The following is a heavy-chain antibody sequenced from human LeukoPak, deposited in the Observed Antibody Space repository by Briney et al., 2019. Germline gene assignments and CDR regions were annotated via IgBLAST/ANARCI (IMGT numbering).Heavy chain of an antibody. CDR1: GGSISSGGYS. CDR2: IYHSGST. V-gene: IGHV4-30-2*05. D-gene: IGHD3-22*01. CDR3: ARGYYDSSGYRPPLDY. J-gene: IGHJ4*02. Sequence: PSETLSLTCAVSGGSISSGGYSRSWVRQPPGKGLEWIGYIYHSGSTYYNPSLKSRVTISVDTSKNQFSLKLSSVTAADTAVYYCARGYYDSSGYRPPLDYWGQGTLVTVSS.